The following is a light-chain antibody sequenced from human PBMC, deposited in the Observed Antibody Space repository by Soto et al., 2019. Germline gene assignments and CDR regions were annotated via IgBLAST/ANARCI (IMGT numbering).Light chain of an antibody. Sequence: QSLLTQPPSVSAAPGQKVTISCSGSSSNIGNNYVSWYQQLPGTAPKLLIYDNNKRPSGIPDRFSGSKSGTSATLGITGLQTGDEADYYCGTWDSSLSGVVFGGVTKLTVL. CDR2: DNN. V-gene: IGLV1-51*01. CDR3: GTWDSSLSGVV. J-gene: IGLJ2*01. CDR1: SSNIGNNY.